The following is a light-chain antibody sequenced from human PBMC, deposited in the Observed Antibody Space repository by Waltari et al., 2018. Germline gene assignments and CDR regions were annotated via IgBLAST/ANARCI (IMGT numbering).Light chain of an antibody. CDR1: QYISNN. Sequence: EIVMTQSPATLSVSPGERATLSCRASQYISNNLASYQHKLGQAPRLLIYGASTRATGIPARFSGSGSGTEFTLTISSMQSEDFAVYYCQQYNNWPPWTFGRGTKVEIK. V-gene: IGKV3-15*01. J-gene: IGKJ1*01. CDR2: GAS. CDR3: QQYNNWPPWT.